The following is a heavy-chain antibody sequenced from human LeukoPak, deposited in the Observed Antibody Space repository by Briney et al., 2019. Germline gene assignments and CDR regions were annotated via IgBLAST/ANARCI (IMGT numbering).Heavy chain of an antibody. Sequence: SETLSLTCAVYGGSFSGYYWSWIRQPPGKRLEWIGEINHSGSTNNNPSLKSRVTISVDTSKNQFSLKLSSVTAADTAVYYCARHDSSSWYYFDYWGQGTLVTVSS. CDR1: GGSFSGYY. J-gene: IGHJ4*02. CDR3: ARHDSSSWYYFDY. V-gene: IGHV4-34*01. D-gene: IGHD6-13*01. CDR2: INHSGST.